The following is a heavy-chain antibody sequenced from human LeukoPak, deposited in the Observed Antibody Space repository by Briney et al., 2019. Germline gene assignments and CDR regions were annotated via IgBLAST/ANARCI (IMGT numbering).Heavy chain of an antibody. CDR2: INADGSTT. J-gene: IGHJ4*02. V-gene: IGHV3-74*01. D-gene: IGHD6-13*01. CDR3: ARGPSHSSSWYGLDD. CDR1: GFTFRPSW. Sequence: GGPLRLSCAAPGFTFRPSWMNWVRQGPGRGLVWASRINADGSTTTYADSVKGRFTISRDNAKNTLYLQMNSLRAEDTAVYYCARGPSHSSSWYGLDDWGQGALVTVFS.